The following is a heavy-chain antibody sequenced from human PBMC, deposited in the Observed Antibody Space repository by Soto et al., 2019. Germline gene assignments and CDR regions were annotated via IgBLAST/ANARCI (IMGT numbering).Heavy chain of an antibody. CDR3: AKNRQFRSYYESAGHYDN. CDR2: ISGSGGVT. D-gene: IGHD3-10*01. CDR1: GFTFKNYD. J-gene: IGHJ4*02. Sequence: GGSLRLSCVASGFTFKNYDMRWIRQAPGKGLEWVSGISGSGGVTYYADSVKGRFTISRDNSKNTLYLQMSSLRAEDTAIYYIAKNRQFRSYYESAGHYDNWGQGTLVTVSS. V-gene: IGHV3-23*01.